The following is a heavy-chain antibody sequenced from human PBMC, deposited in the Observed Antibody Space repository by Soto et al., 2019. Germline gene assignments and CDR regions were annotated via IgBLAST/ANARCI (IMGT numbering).Heavy chain of an antibody. D-gene: IGHD3-22*01. CDR1: GFSFSIYA. J-gene: IGHJ4*02. V-gene: IGHV3-23*01. CDR3: AKDPTSYDSSAQFDS. Sequence: EVQLLDSGGRLVQPGGSLRLSCAASGFSFSIYAMNWVRQAPGKGLEWVSGISGGGGSTYYADSVKGRFTISRDNSKNTLYLQMNCLRVEDTAVYYCAKDPTSYDSSAQFDSWGQGTLVTVSS. CDR2: ISGGGGST.